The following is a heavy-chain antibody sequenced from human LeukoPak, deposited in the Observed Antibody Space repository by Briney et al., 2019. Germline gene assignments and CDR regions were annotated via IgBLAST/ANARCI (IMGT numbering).Heavy chain of an antibody. CDR1: VYTFTNFY. D-gene: IGHD2-2*01. J-gene: IGHJ4*02. CDR3: ARRPINCIITNCYVDY. Sequence: ASVTVSCKASVYTFTNFYIHWVRPAPGQGLEWMGWMNPNSGDTSYAREFQDRVTMTRDTSLSTAYMELSRLRSDDTAVYFCARRPINCIITNCYVDYWGQGTLVTVSS. V-gene: IGHV1-2*02. CDR2: MNPNSGDT.